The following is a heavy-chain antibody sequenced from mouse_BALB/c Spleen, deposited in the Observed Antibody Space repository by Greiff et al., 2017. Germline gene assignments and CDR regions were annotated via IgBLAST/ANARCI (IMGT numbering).Heavy chain of an antibody. CDR1: GFTFSSFG. D-gene: IGHD3-3*01. CDR3: ARTRDWAMDY. J-gene: IGHJ4*01. Sequence: EVQLVESGGGLVQPGGSRKLSCAASGFTFSSFGMHWVRQAPEKGLEWVAYISSGSSTIYYADTVKGRFTISRDNPKNTLFLQMTSLRSEDTAMYYCARTRDWAMDYWGQGTSVTVSS. CDR2: ISSGSSTI. V-gene: IGHV5-17*02.